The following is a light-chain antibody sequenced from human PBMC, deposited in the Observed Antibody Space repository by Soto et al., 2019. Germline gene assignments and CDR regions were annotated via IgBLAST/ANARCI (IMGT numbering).Light chain of an antibody. CDR2: DAS. CDR1: QSVSYY. Sequence: EIVLTQSPGTLSLSPGERATLSCRASQSVSYYLAWYRQQPGQAPRLLIYDASSRETGVPDRCSGSGSGTDFTLTISSLQAADVEVYDCQQYYSTSLTFGGGTKVDIK. J-gene: IGKJ4*01. V-gene: IGKV3-20*01. CDR3: QQYYSTSLT.